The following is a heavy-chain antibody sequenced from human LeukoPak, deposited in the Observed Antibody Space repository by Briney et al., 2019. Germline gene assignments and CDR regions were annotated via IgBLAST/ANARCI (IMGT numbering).Heavy chain of an antibody. J-gene: IGHJ6*03. CDR1: GFTFSSYS. CDR3: ARVSEKVVSRYYHYYMDV. V-gene: IGHV4-59*01. Sequence: GSLRLSCAASGFTFSSYSMNWIRQPPGKGLEWIGSIFYSGSTSYNPSLKSRVTISVDTSKNQFSLNLNSVTAADTAMYYCARVSEKVVSRYYHYYMDVWGKGTTVTVSS. D-gene: IGHD3-10*01. CDR2: IFYSGST.